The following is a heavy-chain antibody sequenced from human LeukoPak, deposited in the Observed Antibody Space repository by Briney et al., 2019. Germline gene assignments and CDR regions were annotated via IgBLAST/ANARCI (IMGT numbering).Heavy chain of an antibody. V-gene: IGHV3-73*01. CDR1: GFTFSSYA. Sequence: HAGGSLRLSCAASGFTFSSYAMHWVRQASGKGLEWVGRIRSKANSYATAYAASVKGRFTISRDDSKNTAYLQMNSLKTEDTAVYYCTRLHYYDSSGSSPRGYWGQGTLVTVSS. CDR2: IRSKANSYAT. D-gene: IGHD3-22*01. J-gene: IGHJ4*02. CDR3: TRLHYYDSSGSSPRGY.